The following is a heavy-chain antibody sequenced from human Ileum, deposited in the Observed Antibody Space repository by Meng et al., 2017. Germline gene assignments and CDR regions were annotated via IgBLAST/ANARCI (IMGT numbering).Heavy chain of an antibody. CDR2: ISCSDNVK. V-gene: IGHV3-23*01. CDR1: GFTFSDFA. Sequence: GESLKISCAASGFTFSDFAMTWVRQAPGKGLEWVSLISCSDNVKYYADSVKGRFTISRDNSKNTLYLQMNSLRADDTAVYYCAKGGYYGWGCLRGFDCWGQGTLVTVSS. J-gene: IGHJ4*02. CDR3: AKGGYYGWGCLRGFDC. D-gene: IGHD3-10*01.